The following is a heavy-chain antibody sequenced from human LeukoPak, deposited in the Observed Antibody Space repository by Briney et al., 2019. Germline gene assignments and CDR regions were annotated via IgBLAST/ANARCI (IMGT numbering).Heavy chain of an antibody. D-gene: IGHD5-12*01. Sequence: GGSLRLSCTASGFTFSSNAMIWVRQAPGKGLEWVSAMGGGGDRTYYADSVKGRFTISRDNSKNTLDLQMNSLRAEDTAIYYCAKDPYGGYGPHPLDYWGQGTLVTVSS. CDR2: MGGGGDRT. J-gene: IGHJ4*02. CDR1: GFTFSSNA. V-gene: IGHV3-23*01. CDR3: AKDPYGGYGPHPLDY.